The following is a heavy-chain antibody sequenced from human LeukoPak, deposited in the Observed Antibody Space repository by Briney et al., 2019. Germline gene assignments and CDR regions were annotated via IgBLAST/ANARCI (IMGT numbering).Heavy chain of an antibody. D-gene: IGHD5-12*01. CDR1: GFTFSSYN. CDR3: ARAAVLLEYGGYSP. J-gene: IGHJ4*02. Sequence: PGGSLRLSCVASGFTFSSYNMNWVRQAPGQGLEWVSYISSSSSTIYYADSVKGRFTISSDNAKNSLYLQMNSLIDDATAVYYWARAAVLLEYGGYSPWGQGTLVTVSS. CDR2: ISSSSSTI. V-gene: IGHV3-48*02.